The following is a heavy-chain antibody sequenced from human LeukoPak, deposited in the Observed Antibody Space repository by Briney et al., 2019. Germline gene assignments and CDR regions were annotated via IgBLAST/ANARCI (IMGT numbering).Heavy chain of an antibody. CDR1: GFTLNYYW. CDR3: VRDSGSSGFYFDY. J-gene: IGHJ4*02. CDR2: ISSDGSST. Sequence: PGGSLRLSCAASGFTLNYYWMHWVRQAPGKGLVWVSRISSDGSSTSYADSVKGRFTISRDNAKNTLYLQMNSLRAEDTAVYYCVRDSGSSGFYFDYWGQGTLVTVSS. V-gene: IGHV3-74*01. D-gene: IGHD1-26*01.